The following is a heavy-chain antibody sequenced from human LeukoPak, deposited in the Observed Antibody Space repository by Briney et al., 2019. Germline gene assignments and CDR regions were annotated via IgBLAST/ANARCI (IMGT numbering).Heavy chain of an antibody. Sequence: PGGSLRLSCAASGFTFSSYAMSWVRQAPGKGLEWVSAISGSGGSTYYADSVKGRFTISRDNAKNSLYLQMNSLRAEDTAVYYCARDGAAAGTSLKLTYYYYMDVWGKGTTVTVSS. CDR3: ARDGAAAGTSLKLTYYYYMDV. V-gene: IGHV3-23*01. CDR1: GFTFSSYA. CDR2: ISGSGGST. D-gene: IGHD6-13*01. J-gene: IGHJ6*03.